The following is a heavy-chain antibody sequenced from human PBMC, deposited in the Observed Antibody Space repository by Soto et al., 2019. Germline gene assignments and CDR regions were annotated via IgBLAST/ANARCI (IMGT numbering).Heavy chain of an antibody. V-gene: IGHV4-39*01. CDR1: DSSNSSSSYY. D-gene: IGHD5-12*01. CDR3: ARPQYSGYDRYYYGMDV. J-gene: IGHJ6*02. CDR2: IYYSGST. Sequence: PSGTLSHTCTVSDSSNSSSSYYGDWIRKPPGKGLEWIGSIYYSGSTYYNPSLKSRVTISVDTSKNQFSLKLSSVTAADTAVYYCARPQYSGYDRYYYGMDVWGQGTTVTVSS.